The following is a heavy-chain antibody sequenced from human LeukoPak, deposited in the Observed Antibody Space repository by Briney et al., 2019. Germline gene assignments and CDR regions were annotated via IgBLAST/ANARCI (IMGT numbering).Heavy chain of an antibody. Sequence: GGSLRLSCAASGFTFSSYAMHWVRQAPGKGLEWVAVISYDGSNKYYADSVKGRFTISRGNSKNTLYLQMNSLRAEDTAVYYCAREWSGFGELYGAFDIWGQGTMVTVSS. V-gene: IGHV3-30*01. CDR2: ISYDGSNK. CDR3: AREWSGFGELYGAFDI. J-gene: IGHJ3*02. CDR1: GFTFSSYA. D-gene: IGHD3-10*01.